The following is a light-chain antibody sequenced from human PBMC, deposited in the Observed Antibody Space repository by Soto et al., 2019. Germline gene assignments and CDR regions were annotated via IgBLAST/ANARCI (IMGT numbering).Light chain of an antibody. Sequence: EIVLTQSPATLSLSPGERATLSCRASQSVSSYLAWYQQKPGQAPRLLIYDASNRATAIPARFSGSGYGTDFTLTISSLEPEDFAVYYCQLLSNWPLAFGGGIMVEIK. CDR1: QSVSSY. J-gene: IGKJ4*01. V-gene: IGKV3-11*01. CDR2: DAS. CDR3: QLLSNWPLA.